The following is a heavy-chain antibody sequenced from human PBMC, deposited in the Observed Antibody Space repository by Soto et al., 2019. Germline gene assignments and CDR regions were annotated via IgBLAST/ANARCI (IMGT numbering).Heavy chain of an antibody. CDR2: IIPIFGTA. Sequence: SVKVSCKASGGTFSSYAISWVRQTPGQGLEWMGGIIPIFGTANYAQKFQGRVTITADESTSTAYMELSSLRSEDTAVYYCATSYSSSSGLFDYWGQGTLVTVSS. CDR1: GGTFSSYA. D-gene: IGHD6-6*01. V-gene: IGHV1-69*13. CDR3: ATSYSSSSGLFDY. J-gene: IGHJ4*02.